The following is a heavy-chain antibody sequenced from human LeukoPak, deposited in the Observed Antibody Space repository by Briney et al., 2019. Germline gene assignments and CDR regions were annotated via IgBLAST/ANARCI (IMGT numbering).Heavy chain of an antibody. Sequence: SETLSLTCAVYGGSFGGYYWSWIRQPPGKGLEWIGEINHSGSTNYNPSLKSRVTISVDTSKNQFSLKLSSVTAADTAVYYCARGQWLRALDYWGQGTLVTVSS. V-gene: IGHV4-34*01. D-gene: IGHD5-12*01. CDR1: GGSFGGYY. J-gene: IGHJ4*02. CDR3: ARGQWLRALDY. CDR2: INHSGST.